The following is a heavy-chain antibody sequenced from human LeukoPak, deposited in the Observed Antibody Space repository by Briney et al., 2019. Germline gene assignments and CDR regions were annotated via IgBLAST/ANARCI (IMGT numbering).Heavy chain of an antibody. CDR2: ISWNSGSI. CDR1: GFTFDDYA. Sequence: PGGSLRLSCAASGFTFDDYAMHWVRQAPGKGLEWVSGISWNSGSIGYADSVKGRFTISRDNAKNSLYLQMNSLRAEDTALYYCARDPGSGYIGGQGTLVTVSS. V-gene: IGHV3-9*01. D-gene: IGHD3-10*01. CDR3: ARDPGSGYI. J-gene: IGHJ4*02.